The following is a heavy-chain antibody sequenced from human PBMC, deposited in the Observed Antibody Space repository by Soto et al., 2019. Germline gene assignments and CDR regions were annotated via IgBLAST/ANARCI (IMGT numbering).Heavy chain of an antibody. D-gene: IGHD1-26*01. J-gene: IGHJ4*02. Sequence: ASVKVSCKASGYTFTSYLIHWVRQAPGQGLEWMGIINPSGGSANYAQKFQGRVTMTRDTSTSTVYMELSSLRSEGTAVYYCARIIGGATPFFVYWGQGTLVTVSS. CDR3: ARIIGGATPFFVY. CDR2: INPSGGSA. V-gene: IGHV1-46*01. CDR1: GYTFTSYL.